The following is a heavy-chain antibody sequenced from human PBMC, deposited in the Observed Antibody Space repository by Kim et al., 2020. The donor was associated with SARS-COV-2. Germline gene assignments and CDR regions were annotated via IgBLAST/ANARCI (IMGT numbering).Heavy chain of an antibody. CDR3: ARGGKATVVSGGAFDI. D-gene: IGHD4-17*01. CDR2: IYPGDSDT. V-gene: IGHV5-51*01. J-gene: IGHJ3*02. CDR1: GYSFTSYW. Sequence: GESLKISCKGSGYSFTSYWIGWVRQMPGKGLEWMGIIYPGDSDTRYSPSFQGQVTISADKSISTAYLQWSSLKASDTAMYYCARGGKATVVSGGAFDIWGQGTMVTVSS.